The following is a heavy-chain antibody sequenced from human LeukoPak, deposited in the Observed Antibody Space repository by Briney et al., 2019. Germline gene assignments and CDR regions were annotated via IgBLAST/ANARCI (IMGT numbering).Heavy chain of an antibody. CDR1: GFTFSSYA. J-gene: IGHJ4*02. V-gene: IGHV3-30*04. CDR2: ISYDGSNK. D-gene: IGHD3-10*01. CDR3: ARDGKPKGSGSYSLGPLDY. Sequence: GRSLRLSCAASGFTFSSYAMHWVRQAPGKGLEWVAVISYDGSNKYYADSVKGRFTISRDNSKNTLYLQMNSLRAEDTAVYYCARDGKPKGSGSYSLGPLDYWGQGTLVTVSS.